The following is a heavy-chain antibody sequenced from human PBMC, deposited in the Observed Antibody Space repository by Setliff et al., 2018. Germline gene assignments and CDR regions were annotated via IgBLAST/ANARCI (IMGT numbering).Heavy chain of an antibody. Sequence: TSETLSLTCTVYGGSFSDYYWGWIRQPPGKGLEWIAEINHSGSTNYNPSLKSRVTISVDTSRNQFSLKLDSLTAADTAVYFCARLPRTVTHFDYWGQGALVTVSS. CDR3: ARLPRTVTHFDY. V-gene: IGHV4-34*01. CDR2: INHSGST. CDR1: GGSFSDYY. D-gene: IGHD4-17*01. J-gene: IGHJ4*02.